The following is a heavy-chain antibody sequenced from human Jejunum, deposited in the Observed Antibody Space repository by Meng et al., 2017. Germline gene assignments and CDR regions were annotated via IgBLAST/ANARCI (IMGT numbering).Heavy chain of an antibody. D-gene: IGHD2-2*01. V-gene: IGHV4-30-4*01. CDR1: GDSISSGEYF. CDR3: ARGELLWDY. CDR2: MDYRGST. J-gene: IGHJ4*02. Sequence: QEQLQCSGPRLVKPYTTLSLPCTVSGDSISSGEYFWSWFRQPPGKGLEWIGYMDYRGSTFYNPSLKSRVTISVDTSKNQFSLKLSSVTAADTAVYFCARGELLWDYWGQGTLVTVSS.